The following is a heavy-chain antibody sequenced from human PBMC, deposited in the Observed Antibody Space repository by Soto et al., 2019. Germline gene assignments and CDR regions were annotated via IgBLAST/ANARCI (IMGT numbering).Heavy chain of an antibody. CDR2: ISGSGASM. V-gene: IGHV3-23*01. J-gene: IGHJ4*02. Sequence: LRLSCAASGFTFSNYAMTWVRQAPGKGLEWVSLISGSGASMYYADSVKGRFTVSRDNSKNMVYLQMSSLRAEDTARYYCATDSLPLYYFESGGSFDFWGLGALVTVSS. CDR1: GFTFSNYA. CDR3: ATDSLPLYYFESGGSFDF. D-gene: IGHD3-10*01.